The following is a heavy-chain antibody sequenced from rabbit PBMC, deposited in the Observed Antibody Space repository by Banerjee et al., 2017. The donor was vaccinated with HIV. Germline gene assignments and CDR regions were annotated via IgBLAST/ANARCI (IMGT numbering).Heavy chain of an antibody. CDR1: GFTISSAYY. J-gene: IGHJ6*01. CDR3: ARWDSAAASIYHL. CDR2: INTGSSGSA. V-gene: IGHV1S40*01. D-gene: IGHD4-2*01. Sequence: QSLEESGGDLVKPGASLTLTCTASGFTISSAYYMCWVRQAPGKGLEWIGCINTGSSGSAYCASWAKGRFTISKAASTTVTLQMPSLTAADTAAYFCARWDSAAASIYHLWGPGTLGTVS.